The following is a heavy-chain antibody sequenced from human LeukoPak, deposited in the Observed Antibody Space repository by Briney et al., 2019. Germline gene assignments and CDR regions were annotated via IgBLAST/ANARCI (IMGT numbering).Heavy chain of an antibody. CDR1: GDTLTSDG. Sequence: ASVKVSCKASGDTLTSDGISWVRQAPGQGLEWMGWISAYSGNTNYAQKLQGRVTMTTDTSTSTAYMELRSLRSDDTAVYYCARDDGGYDFGYWGQGTLVTVSS. D-gene: IGHD5-12*01. J-gene: IGHJ4*02. V-gene: IGHV1-18*01. CDR3: ARDDGGYDFGY. CDR2: ISAYSGNT.